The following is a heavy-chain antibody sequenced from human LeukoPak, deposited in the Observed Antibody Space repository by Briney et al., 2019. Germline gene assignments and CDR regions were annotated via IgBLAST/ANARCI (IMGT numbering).Heavy chain of an antibody. Sequence: SETLSLTCTVSGGSISSYYWSWIRQPPGRGLEWIGYIYYSGSTNYKSSLKSRVTISVDTSKNQFSLKLSSVTAADTAVYYCARGYYDSSVFDYWGQGTLVTVSS. CDR1: GGSISSYY. CDR3: ARGYYDSSVFDY. CDR2: IYYSGST. V-gene: IGHV4-59*01. D-gene: IGHD3-22*01. J-gene: IGHJ4*02.